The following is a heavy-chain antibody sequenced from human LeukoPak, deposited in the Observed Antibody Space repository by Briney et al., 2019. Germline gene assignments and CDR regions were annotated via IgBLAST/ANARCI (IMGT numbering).Heavy chain of an antibody. CDR2: ISWNSGSI. CDR1: GFTFDDYA. Sequence: GGSLRLSCAASGFTFDDYAMHWVRQAPGKGLEWVSGISWNSGSIGYADSVKGRFTISRDNAKNSLYLQMNSLRAEDTALYCCAKDLAAAGTWIFDYWGQGTLVTVSS. V-gene: IGHV3-9*01. D-gene: IGHD6-13*01. J-gene: IGHJ4*02. CDR3: AKDLAAAGTWIFDY.